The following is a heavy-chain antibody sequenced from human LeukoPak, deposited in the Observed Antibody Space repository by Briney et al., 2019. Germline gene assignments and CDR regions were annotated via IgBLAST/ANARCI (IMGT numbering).Heavy chain of an antibody. J-gene: IGHJ2*01. CDR3: AKGPLNSSGWNSWYFDL. V-gene: IGHV3-43D*03. D-gene: IGHD6-25*01. CDR2: ISWDGANT. CDR1: GFNFDDYA. Sequence: GGALRLSCAASGFNFDDYAMHWVRQVPEKGLEWVSLISWDGANTYYSDSVRGRFTTSRDNSKNSLYLQMKSLRVEDTAFYFCAKGPLNSSGWNSWYFDLWGRGTLVTVSS.